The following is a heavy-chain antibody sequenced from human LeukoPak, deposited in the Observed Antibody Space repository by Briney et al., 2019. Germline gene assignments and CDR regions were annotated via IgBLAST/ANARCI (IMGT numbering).Heavy chain of an antibody. Sequence: GGSLRLSCVASGFTFNNYAMSWVRQAPGRGLEWASSTAGSGISKDYADSVKGRFTISKGKSKNTLYLQMDNLRAEDTGVYFCARLPTFYYDSSGYHYDYWGQGTLVTVSS. CDR2: TAGSGISK. CDR3: ARLPTFYYDSSGYHYDY. CDR1: GFTFNNYA. J-gene: IGHJ4*02. V-gene: IGHV3-23*01. D-gene: IGHD3-22*01.